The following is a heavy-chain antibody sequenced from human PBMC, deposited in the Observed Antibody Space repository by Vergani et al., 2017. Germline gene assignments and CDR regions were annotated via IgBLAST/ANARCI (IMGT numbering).Heavy chain of an antibody. Sequence: QVQLVQSGAEVKKPGASVKVSCKASGYTFTSYAMHWVRQAPGQRLEWMGWINAGNGITKYSQKFQGRVTITRDTSASTAYMELSSLRSEDTAVYYCARDRPAYSSGLVIAFDIWGQGTMVTVSS. CDR1: GYTFTSYA. V-gene: IGHV1-3*01. CDR3: ARDRPAYSSGLVIAFDI. CDR2: INAGNGIT. D-gene: IGHD6-19*01. J-gene: IGHJ3*02.